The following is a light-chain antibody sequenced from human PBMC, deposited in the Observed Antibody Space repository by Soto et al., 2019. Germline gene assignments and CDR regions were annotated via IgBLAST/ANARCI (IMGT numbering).Light chain of an antibody. CDR3: GSYTSSSTYV. Sequence: QSVLTQPASVSGSPGQSITISCTRTSSDVGRYNYVSWYQQHPGTAPKLMIYEVSNRPSGVSNRFSGSKSGNTASLTISGLQTEDEADYYCGSYTSSSTYVFGTGTKLTVL. CDR2: EVS. CDR1: SSDVGRYNY. V-gene: IGLV2-14*01. J-gene: IGLJ1*01.